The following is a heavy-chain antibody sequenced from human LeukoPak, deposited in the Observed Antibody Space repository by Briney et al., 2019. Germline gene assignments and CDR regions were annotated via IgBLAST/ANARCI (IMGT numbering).Heavy chain of an antibody. J-gene: IGHJ4*02. Sequence: GRSLRLSCAASGFTFSDHYMDWVRQAPGKGLEWVSNIGTSSTTIYYADSVKGRFTISRDNAKNSLYLQMNSLRAEDTAVYYCARGFDGFYYFDYWGQGTLVTVSS. CDR1: GFTFSDHY. D-gene: IGHD5-24*01. CDR3: ARGFDGFYYFDY. CDR2: IGTSSTTI. V-gene: IGHV3-48*01.